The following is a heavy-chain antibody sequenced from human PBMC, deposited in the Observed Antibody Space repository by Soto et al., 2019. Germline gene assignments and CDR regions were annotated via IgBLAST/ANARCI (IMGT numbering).Heavy chain of an antibody. V-gene: IGHV3-48*02. Sequence: EVQLVESGGGLVQPGGSLRLSCAASGFTFSSYSMNWVRQAPGKGLEWVSYISSSSSTIYYADSVKGRFTISRDNAKNSLYLQRNSLRDEDTAVYYCARDAPLLRFLEWLSPHYYYGMDVWGQGTTVTVSS. CDR2: ISSSSSTI. CDR3: ARDAPLLRFLEWLSPHYYYGMDV. D-gene: IGHD3-3*01. CDR1: GFTFSSYS. J-gene: IGHJ6*02.